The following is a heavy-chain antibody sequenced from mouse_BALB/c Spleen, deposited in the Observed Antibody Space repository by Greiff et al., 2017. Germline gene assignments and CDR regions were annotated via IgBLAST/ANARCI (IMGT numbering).Heavy chain of an antibody. J-gene: IGHJ3*01. CDR2: IWAGGST. CDR3: ARDGSWWFAY. CDR1: GFSLTSYG. V-gene: IGHV2-9*02. Sequence: VKLVESGPGLVAPSQSLSITCTVSGFSLTSYGVHWVRQPPGKGLEWLGVIWAGGSTNYNSALMSRLSISKDNSKSQVFLKMNSLQTDDTAMYYCARDGSWWFAYWGQGTLVTVSA. D-gene: IGHD1-1*02.